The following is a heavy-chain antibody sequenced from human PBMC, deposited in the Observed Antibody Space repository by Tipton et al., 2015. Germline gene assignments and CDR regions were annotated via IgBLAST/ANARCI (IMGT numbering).Heavy chain of an antibody. D-gene: IGHD6-19*01. Sequence: TLSLTCTVSGDYISNYYWSWIRQPAGKGLEWIGRISTSGGTNYNPSLKNRVTMSVDTSKNQFSLNLSSVTAADTAVYYCARKPSGPGDYYYYGMDVWGQGTTVTVSS. CDR2: ISTSGGT. CDR3: ARKPSGPGDYYYYGMDV. V-gene: IGHV4-4*07. CDR1: GDYISNYY. J-gene: IGHJ6*02.